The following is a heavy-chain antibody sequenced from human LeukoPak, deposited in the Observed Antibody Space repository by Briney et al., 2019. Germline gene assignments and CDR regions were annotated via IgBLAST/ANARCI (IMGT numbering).Heavy chain of an antibody. CDR1: GYRFTSYW. V-gene: IGHV5-51*01. CDR3: ARPRVTLNDAFDI. J-gene: IGHJ3*02. Sequence: GEALKISFKGSGYRFTSYWIGWVRQMPGKGVEWMGIIYPGDSDTRYSPSFQGQVTISADKSISTAYLQWSSLKASDTAMYYCARPRVTLNDAFDIWGQGTMVTVSS. D-gene: IGHD2-21*02. CDR2: IYPGDSDT.